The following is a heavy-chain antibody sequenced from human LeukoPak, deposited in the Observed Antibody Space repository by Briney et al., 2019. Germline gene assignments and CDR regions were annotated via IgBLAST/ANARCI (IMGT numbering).Heavy chain of an antibody. CDR2: IGANSAI. D-gene: IGHD3-10*01. J-gene: IGHJ3*02. CDR3: AREGYYGAFDI. CDR1: GFTSSDYS. Sequence: GGSLRLSCAASGFTSSDYSMNWVRQAPGKGLEWVSYIGANSAIYYADSVKGRFTISRDNAQNSLSLQMNSLRDDDTAVYYCAREGYYGAFDIWGQGTVVTVSS. V-gene: IGHV3-48*02.